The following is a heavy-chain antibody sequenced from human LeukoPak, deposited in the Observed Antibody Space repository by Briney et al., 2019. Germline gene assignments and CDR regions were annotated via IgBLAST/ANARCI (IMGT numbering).Heavy chain of an antibody. V-gene: IGHV4-34*01. CDR2: INHRGST. CDR1: GGSFSGYY. CDR3: ARISQNWGSFDY. Sequence: PSETRSLTCAVYGGSFSGYYWSWIRQPPGKGPEWIGEINHRGSTNYNPSLKSRVTISVDTSKTQFSLKLSSVPAADTAVYYCARISQNWGSFDYWGQGTLVTVSS. J-gene: IGHJ4*02. D-gene: IGHD7-27*01.